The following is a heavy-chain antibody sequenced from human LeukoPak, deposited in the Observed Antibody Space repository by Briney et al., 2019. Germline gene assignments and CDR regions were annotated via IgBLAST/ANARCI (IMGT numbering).Heavy chain of an antibody. CDR3: AKVFSAATGKYYFDY. CDR1: GYTFTSYG. J-gene: IGHJ4*02. V-gene: IGHV1-18*01. Sequence: ASVKVSCKASGYTFTSYGISWVRQAPGQGLEWMGWICIYNGKTNYAQKLRGRVTMTTDTSTSTAFMELRSLRSDDTAVYYCAKVFSAATGKYYFDYWGQGTLVTVSS. CDR2: ICIYNGKT. D-gene: IGHD2-15*01.